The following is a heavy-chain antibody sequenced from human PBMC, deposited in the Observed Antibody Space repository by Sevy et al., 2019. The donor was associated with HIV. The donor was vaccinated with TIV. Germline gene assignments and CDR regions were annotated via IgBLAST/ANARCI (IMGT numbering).Heavy chain of an antibody. CDR1: GFTFSSYW. J-gene: IGHJ4*02. Sequence: GGSLRLSCAASGFTFSSYWMNWVRQAPGKGLEWVANIKQDGSEKYYVDSVKGRFTISRDNAKNSLYLQMDSLRAEDTDGYYCARGEYYESSGYYYWGQGTLVTVS. D-gene: IGHD3-22*01. CDR2: IKQDGSEK. V-gene: IGHV3-7*01. CDR3: ARGEYYESSGYYY.